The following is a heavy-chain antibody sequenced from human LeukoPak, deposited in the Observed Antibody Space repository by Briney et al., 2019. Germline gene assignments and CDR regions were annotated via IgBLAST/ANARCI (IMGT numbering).Heavy chain of an antibody. J-gene: IGHJ4*02. D-gene: IGHD5-18*01. Sequence: SETLSLTCTVSGGSISSYYWSWIRQPPGKGLEWIGYIYYSGSTNYNPSLKSRVTISVDKSKSQFSLKLSSVTAADTAVYYCARKGYTIGSFDYWGQGTLVTVSS. V-gene: IGHV4-59*12. CDR1: GGSISSYY. CDR3: ARKGYTIGSFDY. CDR2: IYYSGST.